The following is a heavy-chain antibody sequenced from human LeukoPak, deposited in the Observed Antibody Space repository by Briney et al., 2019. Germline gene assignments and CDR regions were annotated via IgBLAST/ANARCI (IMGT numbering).Heavy chain of an antibody. D-gene: IGHD3-10*01. J-gene: IGHJ4*02. CDR2: IYYSGST. CDR3: ARRAMVRGAMDY. Sequence: SETLSLTCTVSGGSISSGDYYWSWIRQPPGKGLEWIGYIYYSGSTYYNPSLKSRVTISVDTSKNQFSLKLSSVTAADTAVYYCARRAMVRGAMDYWGQGTLVTVSS. CDR1: GGSISSGDYY. V-gene: IGHV4-30-4*08.